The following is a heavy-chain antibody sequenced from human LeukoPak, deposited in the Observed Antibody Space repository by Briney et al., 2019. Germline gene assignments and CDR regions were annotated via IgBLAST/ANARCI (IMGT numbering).Heavy chain of an antibody. V-gene: IGHV4-34*01. CDR1: GGSFSGYY. Sequence: SETLSLTCAVYGGSFSGYYWSWIRQPPGKGLEWIGEINHSGSTNYNPSLKSRVTISVDTSKNQFSLKLSSVTAADTAVYYCAREVGSSVLMDVWGKGTTVTVSS. D-gene: IGHD6-13*01. CDR2: INHSGST. J-gene: IGHJ6*04. CDR3: AREVGSSVLMDV.